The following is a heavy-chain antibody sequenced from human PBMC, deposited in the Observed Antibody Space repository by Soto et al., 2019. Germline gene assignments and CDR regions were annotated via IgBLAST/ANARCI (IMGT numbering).Heavy chain of an antibody. CDR2: TYYRSKWYS. Sequence: QVQLQQSGPGLVKPSQTLSLTCAISGDSVSSNSATWNWIRQSPSRGLEWLGRTYYRSKWYSNYAVSMKSRINIKPDTSTNQSSLQLSSVTPEDTAVYYCARDEGISATYGLGVCGQGPTVTVSS. CDR1: GDSVSSNSAT. J-gene: IGHJ6*02. CDR3: ARDEGISATYGLGV. V-gene: IGHV6-1*01. D-gene: IGHD6-13*01.